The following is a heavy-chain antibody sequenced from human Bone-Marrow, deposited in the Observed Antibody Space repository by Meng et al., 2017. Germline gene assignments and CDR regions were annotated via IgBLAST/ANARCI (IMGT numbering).Heavy chain of an antibody. Sequence: SETLSLTCTVSGGSISSYYWSWIRQPPGKGLEWIGEINHSGSTNYNPSLKSRVTISVDTSKNQFSLKLSSVTAADTAVYYYARTPRIAVGVLHGMDVWGQGTMVTVSS. CDR1: GGSISSYY. J-gene: IGHJ6*02. V-gene: IGHV4-34*01. CDR2: INHSGST. D-gene: IGHD6-19*01. CDR3: ARTPRIAVGVLHGMDV.